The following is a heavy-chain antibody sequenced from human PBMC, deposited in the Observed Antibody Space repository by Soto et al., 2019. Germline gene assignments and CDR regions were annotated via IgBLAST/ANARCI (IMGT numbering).Heavy chain of an antibody. CDR1: GGSISSSSYY. CDR3: ARHAGYSNYYYYMDV. D-gene: IGHD6-13*01. J-gene: IGHJ6*03. V-gene: IGHV4-39*01. CDR2: IYYSGST. Sequence: QLQLQESGPGLVKPSETLSLTCTVSGGSISSSSYYWGWIRQPPGKGLEWIGSIYYSGSTYYNPSLKSRVTISVETSKNQFSLKLSSVSAAATAVYYCARHAGYSNYYYYMDVWGKGTTVTVSS.